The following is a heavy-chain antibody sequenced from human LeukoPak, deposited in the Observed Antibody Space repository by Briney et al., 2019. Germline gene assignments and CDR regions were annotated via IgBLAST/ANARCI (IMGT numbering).Heavy chain of an antibody. CDR1: GFTFDDYA. D-gene: IGHD6-19*01. CDR3: AKDIRAGYSSDSHFDY. CDR2: ISWNSGSI. V-gene: IGHV3-9*01. Sequence: GRSLRLSCAASGFTFDDYAMHWVRQAPGKGLEWVSGISWNSGSIGYADSVKGRFTISRDNAKNSLYLQMNSLRAEDTALYYCAKDIRAGYSSDSHFDYWGRGTLVTVSS. J-gene: IGHJ4*02.